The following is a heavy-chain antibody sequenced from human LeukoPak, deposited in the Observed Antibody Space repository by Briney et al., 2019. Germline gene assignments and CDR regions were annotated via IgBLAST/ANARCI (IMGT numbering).Heavy chain of an antibody. J-gene: IGHJ4*02. CDR2: IYHSGRT. Sequence: PSETLSLTCAVSGGSISSSNWWSWVRPPPGKGLEWIGEIYHSGRTNYTPSLKSRVTISVDNSRNEFSLNLTSVTAADTAIYYCAGIDSSTSAYYFNNWGQGTLITVSS. CDR3: AGIDSSTSAYYFNN. V-gene: IGHV4-4*02. CDR1: GGSISSSNW. D-gene: IGHD3-22*01.